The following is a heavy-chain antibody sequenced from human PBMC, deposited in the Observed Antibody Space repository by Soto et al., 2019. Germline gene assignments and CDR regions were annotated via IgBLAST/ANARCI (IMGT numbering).Heavy chain of an antibody. CDR3: ARVDSGDN. J-gene: IGHJ4*02. Sequence: PGGSLRLSCAASGFTFSSYAMHWVRQAPGKGLEWVAVISYDGSNKYYADSVKGRFTISRDNSKNTLYLQMNSLRAEDTAVYYCARVDSGDNWGQGTLVPVSS. CDR1: GFTFSSYA. D-gene: IGHD6-19*01. V-gene: IGHV3-30-3*01. CDR2: ISYDGSNK.